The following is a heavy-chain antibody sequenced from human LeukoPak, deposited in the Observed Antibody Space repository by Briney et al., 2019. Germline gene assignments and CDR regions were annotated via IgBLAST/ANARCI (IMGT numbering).Heavy chain of an antibody. CDR2: IYYRGST. CDR1: GGSISSYY. Sequence: SETLSLTCTVSGGSISSYYWSWIRQPPGKGLEWIGYIYYRGSTNYNPSLKSRVTISVDTSKNQFSLKLSSVTAADTAVYYCARVPIAAAGTPLDYWGQGTLVTVSS. CDR3: ARVPIAAAGTPLDY. J-gene: IGHJ4*02. D-gene: IGHD6-13*01. V-gene: IGHV4-59*12.